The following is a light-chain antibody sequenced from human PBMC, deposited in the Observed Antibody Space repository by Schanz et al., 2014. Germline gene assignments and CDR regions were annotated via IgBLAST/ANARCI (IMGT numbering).Light chain of an antibody. Sequence: QSVLTQPASVSGSPGQSITISCTGTSSDVGGYNYVSWYQQHPGKAPKLMIYDVSKRPSGVPDRFSGSKSGNTASLTVSGLQAEDEADYYCGSYAGNINWVFGGGTKLTVL. J-gene: IGLJ3*02. CDR3: GSYAGNINWV. CDR2: DVS. CDR1: SSDVGGYNY. V-gene: IGLV2-8*01.